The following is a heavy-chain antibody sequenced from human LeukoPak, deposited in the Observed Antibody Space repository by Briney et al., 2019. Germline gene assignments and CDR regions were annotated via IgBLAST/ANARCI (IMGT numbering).Heavy chain of an antibody. CDR2: IYYSGST. CDR1: GGSISSYY. CDR3: ARRGGRIFDY. J-gene: IGHJ4*02. D-gene: IGHD2-15*01. V-gene: IGHV4-59*01. Sequence: SETLSLTCTVSGGSISSYYWSWIRQPPGKGLEWIGYIYYSGSTNYNPSLKSRVTISVDTSKNQFSLKLSSVTAADTAVYYCARRGGRIFDYWGQGTLVTVSS.